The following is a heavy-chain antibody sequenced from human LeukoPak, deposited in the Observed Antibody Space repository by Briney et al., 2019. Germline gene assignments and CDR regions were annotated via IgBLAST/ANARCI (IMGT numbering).Heavy chain of an antibody. D-gene: IGHD6-19*01. J-gene: IGHJ2*01. Sequence: PSETLSLKSTVSGGSISSYYWSWLRQPAGKGLEWIGRIYTSGSTNYNPSLKRRVTTSVDTSKNQFSLKLSSVTAADTAVYYCARDEGSGWYGRDWYFDLWGRGTLVTVSS. V-gene: IGHV4-4*07. CDR1: GGSISSYY. CDR2: IYTSGST. CDR3: ARDEGSGWYGRDWYFDL.